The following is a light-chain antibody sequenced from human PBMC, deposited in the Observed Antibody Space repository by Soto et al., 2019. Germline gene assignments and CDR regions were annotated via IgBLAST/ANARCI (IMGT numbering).Light chain of an antibody. Sequence: EIVMTQSPATLSLSPGERATLSCRASQSITRNLAWYQQTPGQAPRLLILGASTRATGVPARFSGSGSGTEFTLSISSLQSEDFAVYYCKQYKEWPPFTFGQGTRLEIK. J-gene: IGKJ5*01. V-gene: IGKV3-15*01. CDR3: KQYKEWPPFT. CDR2: GAS. CDR1: QSITRN.